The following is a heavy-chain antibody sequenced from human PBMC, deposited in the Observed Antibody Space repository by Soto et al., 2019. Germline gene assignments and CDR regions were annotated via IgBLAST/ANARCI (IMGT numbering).Heavy chain of an antibody. Sequence: SETLSLTCTVSGGSISSYYWSWIRQPPGKGLEWIGYIYYSGSTNYNPSLKSRVTISVGTSKNQLSLKLSSVTAADTAVYYCAGRIAAAGCLDYWGQGTLVTVSS. J-gene: IGHJ4*02. CDR1: GGSISSYY. CDR2: IYYSGST. CDR3: AGRIAAAGCLDY. D-gene: IGHD6-13*01. V-gene: IGHV4-59*01.